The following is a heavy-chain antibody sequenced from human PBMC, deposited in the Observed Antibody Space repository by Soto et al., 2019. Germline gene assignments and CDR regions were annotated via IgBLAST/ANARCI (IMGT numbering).Heavy chain of an antibody. Sequence: QVQLVQSGAEVKKPGSSVKVSCKASGGTFSSYAISWVRQAPGQGVEWMGGIIPIFGTANYAQKFQGRDTITADESTSIAYMDLSSLRPEDTAVYICAHEDLNFNDSRHTGYFQRWGHGTLVTVSS. D-gene: IGHD3-22*01. J-gene: IGHJ1*01. V-gene: IGHV1-69*01. CDR3: AHEDLNFNDSRHTGYFQR. CDR2: IIPIFGTA. CDR1: GGTFSSYA.